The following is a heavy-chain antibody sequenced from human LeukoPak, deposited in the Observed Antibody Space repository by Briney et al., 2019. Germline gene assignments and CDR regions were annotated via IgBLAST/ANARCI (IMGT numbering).Heavy chain of an antibody. D-gene: IGHD7-27*01. V-gene: IGHV3-33*01. CDR1: GFTFSSYG. J-gene: IGHJ5*02. CDR3: ARDRTGDLYNWFDP. Sequence: GGSLRLSCAASGFTFSSYGMHWVRQAPGKGLERVAVIWYDGSNKYYADSVKGRFTISRDNSKNTLYLQMNSLRAEDTAVYYCARDRTGDLYNWFDPWGQGTLVTVSS. CDR2: IWYDGSNK.